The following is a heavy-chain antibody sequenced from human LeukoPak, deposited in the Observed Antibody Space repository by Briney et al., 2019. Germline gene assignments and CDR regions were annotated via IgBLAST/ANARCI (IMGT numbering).Heavy chain of an antibody. J-gene: IGHJ6*02. V-gene: IGHV1-69*04. CDR1: GGTFSSYA. CDR2: SIPIFGIA. D-gene: IGHD2-15*01. Sequence: SVTVSCTASGGTFSSYAISWVRQAPGQGLEWMGRSIPIFGIANYAQKFQGRVTITADKPTSTAYMELSSLRSDDTAVYYCARGYCSGGSCPYYYYYGMDVWGQGTTVTVSS. CDR3: ARGYCSGGSCPYYYYYGMDV.